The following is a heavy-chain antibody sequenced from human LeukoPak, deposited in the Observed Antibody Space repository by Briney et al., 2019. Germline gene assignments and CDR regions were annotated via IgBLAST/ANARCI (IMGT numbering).Heavy chain of an antibody. CDR3: AKARIAAAGTGAFDV. CDR2: FSATDGSA. Sequence: PGGSLRLSCAASGFTVSSYGMTWVRLAPGKGLEWVSAFSATDGSAQYAESVKGRFTISRDNSKNSLYLQMNSLRDEDTAVYYCAKARIAAAGTGAFDVSGQGTMVTVSS. V-gene: IGHV3-23*01. CDR1: GFTVSSYG. J-gene: IGHJ3*01. D-gene: IGHD6-13*01.